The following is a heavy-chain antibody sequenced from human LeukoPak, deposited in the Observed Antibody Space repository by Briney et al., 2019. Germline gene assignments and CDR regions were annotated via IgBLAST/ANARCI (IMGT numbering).Heavy chain of an antibody. D-gene: IGHD2-2*01. CDR3: ARGKYCSSTSCYEGFDP. Sequence: SVKVSCKDSGGTFSSYAIRGVRQAPGQGLEGMGGIIPIFGTANYAQKFQGRVTITADESTSTAYMELSSLRSEDTAVYYCARGKYCSSTSCYEGFDPWGQGTLVTVSS. CDR2: IIPIFGTA. CDR1: GGTFSSYA. V-gene: IGHV1-69*01. J-gene: IGHJ5*02.